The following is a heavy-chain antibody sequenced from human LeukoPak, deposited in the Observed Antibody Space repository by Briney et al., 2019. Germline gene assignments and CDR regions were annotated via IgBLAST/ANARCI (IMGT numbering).Heavy chain of an antibody. CDR1: GGSISSGGYY. CDR2: IYYSGST. J-gene: IGHJ5*02. D-gene: IGHD6-13*01. CDR3: ARTLIAAAGNNWFDP. V-gene: IGHV4-31*03. Sequence: SETLSLTCTVSGGSISSGGYYWSWIRQHPGKGLEWIGYIYYSGSTYYNPSLKSRVTISVDTSKDQFSLKLSSVTAADTAVYYCARTLIAAAGNNWFDPWGQGTLVTVSS.